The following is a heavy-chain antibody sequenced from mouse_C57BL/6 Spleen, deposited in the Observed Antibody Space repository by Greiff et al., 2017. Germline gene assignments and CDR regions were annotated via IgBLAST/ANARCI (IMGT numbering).Heavy chain of an antibody. CDR3: TRENYNGSSSFAG. D-gene: IGHD1-1*01. V-gene: IGHV1-15*01. Sequence: QVQLQQPGAELVRPGASVTLSCKASGYTFTDYEMNWVKQTPVHGLEWIGAIDPETGSTAYNQKFKGKAILTADKSSSTAYMELSSLTSEDSAVYYCTRENYNGSSSFAGWGQGRLVTVSA. CDR2: IDPETGST. CDR1: GYTFTDYE. J-gene: IGHJ3*01.